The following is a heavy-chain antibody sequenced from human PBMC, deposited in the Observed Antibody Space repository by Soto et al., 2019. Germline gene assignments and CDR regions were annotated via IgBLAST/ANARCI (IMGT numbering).Heavy chain of an antibody. CDR3: ARSPSWETPVPPYYFHY. J-gene: IGHJ4*02. V-gene: IGHV1-8*01. Sequence: QVQLVQSGAEVKKPGASVKVSCKASRYTFISYDINWVRQATGQGLEWMGWMNPKSAHTDYAQNFQGRVTMTSXXSXTXXYLERSSPRSDDTAVYYCARSPSWETPVPPYYFHYWRQGTLVTVSS. CDR2: MNPKSAHT. D-gene: IGHD1-26*01. CDR1: RYTFISYD.